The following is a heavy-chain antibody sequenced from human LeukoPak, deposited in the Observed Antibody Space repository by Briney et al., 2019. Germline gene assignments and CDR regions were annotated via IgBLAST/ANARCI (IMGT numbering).Heavy chain of an antibody. J-gene: IGHJ1*01. Sequence: WGSLRLSCAASGFSFSNYAMNWVRQAPGKGLEWVSSIDGSSSHIYYADSVKGRFTISRDNTKSSLYLQMNSLRAEDMAVYYCARGYCGGDCYGDWGQGTLVTVSS. CDR2: IDGSSSHI. CDR1: GFSFSNYA. CDR3: ARGYCGGDCYGD. D-gene: IGHD2-21*02. V-gene: IGHV3-21*01.